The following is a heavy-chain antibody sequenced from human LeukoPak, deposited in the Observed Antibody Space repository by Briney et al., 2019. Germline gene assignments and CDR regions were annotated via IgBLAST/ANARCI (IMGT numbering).Heavy chain of an antibody. CDR1: GGSFSGYY. CDR2: INHSGST. CDR3: ARGGKWVGATDY. J-gene: IGHJ4*02. D-gene: IGHD1-26*01. Sequence: PSETLSLTCAVYGGSFSGYYWSWIRQPPGKGLEWIGEINHSGSTNYNPSLKSRVTISVDTSKNQFPLKLSSVTAADTAVYYCARGGKWVGATDYWGQGTLVTVSS. V-gene: IGHV4-34*01.